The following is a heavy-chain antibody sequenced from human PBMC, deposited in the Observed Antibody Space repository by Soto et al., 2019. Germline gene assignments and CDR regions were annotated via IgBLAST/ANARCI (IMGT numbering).Heavy chain of an antibody. J-gene: IGHJ6*03. D-gene: IGHD3-3*01. V-gene: IGHV1-58*02. CDR3: AADPKPLYYDFWSGYSPYYMDV. Sequence: SVKVSCKASGFTFTSSAMQWVRQARGQRLEWIGWIVVGSGNTNYAQKFQERVTITRDMSTSTAYMELSSLRSEDTAVYYCAADPKPLYYDFWSGYSPYYMDVWGKGTTVTVSS. CDR1: GFTFTSSA. CDR2: IVVGSGNT.